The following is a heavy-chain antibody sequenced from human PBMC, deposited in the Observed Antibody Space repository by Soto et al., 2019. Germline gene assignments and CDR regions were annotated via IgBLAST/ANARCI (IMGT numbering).Heavy chain of an antibody. V-gene: IGHV5-51*01. J-gene: IGHJ6*02. D-gene: IGHD1-26*01. Sequence: PGESLKISCKANGYSFTRHWIGWVRQMPGKGLEWMGIIYPGDSDTRYSPSFQGQVTISADKSISTAYLQWSSLKASDTAMYYCAAYSGSFYYGMDVWGQGTTVTVSS. CDR2: IYPGDSDT. CDR3: AAYSGSFYYGMDV. CDR1: GYSFTRHW.